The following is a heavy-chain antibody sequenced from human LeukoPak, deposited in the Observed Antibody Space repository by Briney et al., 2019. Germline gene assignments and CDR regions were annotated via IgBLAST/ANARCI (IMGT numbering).Heavy chain of an antibody. CDR2: IRYDGSNK. V-gene: IGHV3-30*02. D-gene: IGHD6-13*01. Sequence: GGSLRLSCAASGFTFSSYAMSWVRQAPGKGLEWVAFIRYDGSNKYYVDSVKGRFTISRDNSKNTLYLQMNSLKPEDTAVYFCAKGRYSSSTPAGGYFQYWGQGTLVTVSS. CDR1: GFTFSSYA. CDR3: AKGRYSSSTPAGGYFQY. J-gene: IGHJ1*01.